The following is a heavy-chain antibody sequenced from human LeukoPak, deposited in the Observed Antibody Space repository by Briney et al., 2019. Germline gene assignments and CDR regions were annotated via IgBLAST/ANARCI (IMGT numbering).Heavy chain of an antibody. CDR3: ARGMGATASDFDY. Sequence: ASVKVSRKASGYTFTSYYIHWVRQAPGQGLEWMAIINPNSGSTTYAQKFQGRVTMTRDTSTSTLYMELSSLRSDDTAVYYCARGMGATASDFDYWGQGTLVTVSS. J-gene: IGHJ4*02. D-gene: IGHD1-26*01. CDR2: INPNSGST. CDR1: GYTFTSYY. V-gene: IGHV1-46*01.